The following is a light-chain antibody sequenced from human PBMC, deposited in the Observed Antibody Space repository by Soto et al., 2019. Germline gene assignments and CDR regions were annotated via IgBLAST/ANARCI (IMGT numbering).Light chain of an antibody. V-gene: IGKV3-20*01. CDR1: QTVTNNY. CDR2: GAS. Sequence: EIVLTQSPGTLSLSPGERATLSCRASQTVTNNYLAWYQQKPGQAPRLLIYGASSRATDIPDRFSGSGSGTDFTLTISRLEPEDFAVYFCQQYANSPRSTFGQGTKVDIK. CDR3: QQYANSPRST. J-gene: IGKJ2*01.